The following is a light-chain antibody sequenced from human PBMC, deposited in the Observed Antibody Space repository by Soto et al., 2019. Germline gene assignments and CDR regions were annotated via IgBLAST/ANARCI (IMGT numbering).Light chain of an antibody. CDR2: GAS. Sequence: EIVMTQSPATLSVSPGERATLSCRASQSVSSNLAWYQQKPGQAPRLLIYGASTRATGIPARFSGSGSGTEFTLTISSLQYEDFAVYYCQKYNNWPWTFGQGTKGDIK. CDR3: QKYNNWPWT. V-gene: IGKV3-15*01. J-gene: IGKJ1*01. CDR1: QSVSSN.